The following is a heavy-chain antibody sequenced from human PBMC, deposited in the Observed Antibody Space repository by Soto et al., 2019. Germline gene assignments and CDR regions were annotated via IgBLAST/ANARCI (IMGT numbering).Heavy chain of an antibody. V-gene: IGHV4-4*02. CDR3: ARDVRVAVAGRDWFDP. CDR2: NYHSGST. D-gene: IGHD6-19*01. Sequence: QVQLQESGPGLVKPSGTLSLTCAVSGGSISSSNWWSWVRQPPGKGLKWIGENYHSGSTNYNPSLKSRVSISVDKSKNQFSLKLSSVTAADTAVYYCARDVRVAVAGRDWFDPWGQGTLVTVSS. J-gene: IGHJ5*02. CDR1: GGSISSSNW.